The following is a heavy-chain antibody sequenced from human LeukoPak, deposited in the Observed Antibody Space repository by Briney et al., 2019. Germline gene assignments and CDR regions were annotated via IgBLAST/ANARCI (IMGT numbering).Heavy chain of an antibody. J-gene: IGHJ4*02. CDR3: ARGRTTMVRGALRTDFDY. CDR2: ISDNGGGR. D-gene: IGHD3-10*01. V-gene: IGHV3-23*01. CDR1: GFIFRNYA. Sequence: PGGSLRLSCGASGFIFRNYAMSWVRPAPGEGLEWVSGISDNGGGRYYADSVKGRFTISRDNSKNMLYLQMNSLRAEDTAVYYCARGRTTMVRGALRTDFDYWGQGTLVTVSS.